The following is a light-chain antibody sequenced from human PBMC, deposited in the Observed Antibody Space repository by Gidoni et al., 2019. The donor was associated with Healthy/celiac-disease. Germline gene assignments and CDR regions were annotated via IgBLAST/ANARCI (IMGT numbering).Light chain of an antibody. Sequence: QSVLTQPPSVSGAPGQRVTISCTGSSSNIGAGYDVHWYQQLPGPAPKLLIYGNSNRPSGVPDRFSGSKSGTAASLAITGLQDEDEADYYCQSYDSSLSGVFGTGTKVTVL. CDR1: SSNIGAGYD. V-gene: IGLV1-40*01. CDR3: QSYDSSLSGV. J-gene: IGLJ1*01. CDR2: GNS.